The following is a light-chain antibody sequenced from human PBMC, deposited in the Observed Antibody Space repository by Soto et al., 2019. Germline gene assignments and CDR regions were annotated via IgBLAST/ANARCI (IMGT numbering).Light chain of an antibody. CDR1: QSIGTY. Sequence: ETVMTQSPGTLSLSPGERATLSCRASQSIGTYLAWYQQKPGQAPRLLIYDASNRATGIPARFSGSGSGTDFTLTISSLEPEDLAVYYCQQRSNWLSFGGGTKVDIK. CDR3: QQRSNWLS. V-gene: IGKV3-11*01. J-gene: IGKJ4*01. CDR2: DAS.